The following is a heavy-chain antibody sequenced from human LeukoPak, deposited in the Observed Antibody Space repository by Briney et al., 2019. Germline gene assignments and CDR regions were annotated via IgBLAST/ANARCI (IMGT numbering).Heavy chain of an antibody. V-gene: IGHV4-34*01. J-gene: IGHJ4*02. D-gene: IGHD4-17*01. CDR3: ARARGYGDYGNFDY. Sequence: PSETLSLTCAVYGGSFSGYYWSWIRQPPGQGLEWIGEINHSASTNYNPSLKSRVTISVDTSKNQFSLKLSSVTAADTAVYYCARARGYGDYGNFDYWGQGTLVTVSS. CDR2: INHSAST. CDR1: GGSFSGYY.